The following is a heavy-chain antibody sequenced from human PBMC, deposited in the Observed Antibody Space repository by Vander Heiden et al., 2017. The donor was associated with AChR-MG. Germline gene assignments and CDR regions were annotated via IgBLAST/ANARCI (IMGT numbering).Heavy chain of an antibody. J-gene: IGHJ4*02. CDR3: ARTGTVAATGDY. Sequence: EVQLVESGGGLVQPGGSLRPSCAASGFTFSSYEMNWVRQAPGKGLEWVSYISSSGSTIYYADSVKGRFTISRDNAKNSLYLQMNSLRAEDTAVYYCARTGTVAATGDYWGQGTLVTVSS. CDR1: GFTFSSYE. D-gene: IGHD6-19*01. CDR2: ISSSGSTI. V-gene: IGHV3-48*03.